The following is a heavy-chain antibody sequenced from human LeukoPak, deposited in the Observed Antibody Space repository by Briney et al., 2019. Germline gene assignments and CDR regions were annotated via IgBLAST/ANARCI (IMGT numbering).Heavy chain of an antibody. V-gene: IGHV4-38-2*01. CDR3: ARRPGIAAAGLSDY. CDR1: AYVISSGYY. J-gene: IGHJ4*02. CDR2: IYHSWST. Sequence: SETLSLTGAVPAYVISSGYYWGLIRQPPGKGLERLGSIYHSWSTYYTPSLKSQVTISVDTSKNQFSLKLSSVTAADTAVYYCARRPGIAAAGLSDYWGQGTLVTVSS. D-gene: IGHD6-13*01.